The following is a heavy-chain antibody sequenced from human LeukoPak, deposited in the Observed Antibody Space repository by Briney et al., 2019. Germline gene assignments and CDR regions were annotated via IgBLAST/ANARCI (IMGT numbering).Heavy chain of an antibody. D-gene: IGHD2-15*01. CDR1: GGTFSSYA. CDR3: ARRSSGGSYANAFDI. CDR2: IIPIFGTA. Sequence: SVKVSCKASGGTFSSYAISWVRQAPGQGLEWMGGIIPIFGTANYAQKFQGRVTITADESTSAAYMELSSLRSEDTAVYYCARRSSGGSYANAFDIWGQGTMVTVSS. V-gene: IGHV1-69*13. J-gene: IGHJ3*02.